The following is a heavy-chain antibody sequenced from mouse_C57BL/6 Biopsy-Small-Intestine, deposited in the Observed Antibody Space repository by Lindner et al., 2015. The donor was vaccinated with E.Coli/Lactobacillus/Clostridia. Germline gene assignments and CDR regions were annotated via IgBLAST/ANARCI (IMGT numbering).Heavy chain of an antibody. CDR1: GGTFSSYG. J-gene: IGHJ1*01. CDR3: ARALTMGRGDIMHSHSIKQSENGMDV. D-gene: IGHD1-1*02. CDR2: IIPILGTA. Sequence: SVKVSCKASGGTFSSYGISWVRQAPGQGLEWMGRIIPILGTANYAQRFQGRVTITADKSTYTAYMELSSLRSEDTAVYYCARALTMGRGDIMHSHSIKQSENGMDVWGQGTTVTVSS. V-gene: IGHV1-81*01.